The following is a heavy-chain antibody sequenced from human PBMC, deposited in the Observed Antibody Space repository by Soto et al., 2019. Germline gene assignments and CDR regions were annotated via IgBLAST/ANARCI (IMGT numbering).Heavy chain of an antibody. CDR3: ARDLWRGYYNWFDP. J-gene: IGHJ5*02. V-gene: IGHV4-61*01. CDR1: GGSVSSGSYY. CDR2: IYYSGST. Sequence: QSLTCTVSGGSVSSGSYYWSWIRQPPGKGLEWSGYIYYSGSTNYNPSLKSRVTISVDTSKNQSSLKMSSVTAEDTAVYYCARDLWRGYYNWFDPWGEGTLVTVSS. D-gene: IGHD3-3*01.